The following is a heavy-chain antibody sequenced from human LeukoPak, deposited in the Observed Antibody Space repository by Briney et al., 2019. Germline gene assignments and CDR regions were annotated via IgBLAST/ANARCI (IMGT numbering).Heavy chain of an antibody. CDR3: ARDYGWELLSDWFDP. V-gene: IGHV1-46*01. D-gene: IGHD1-26*01. CDR2: INPSGGST. J-gene: IGHJ5*02. Sequence: ASVKVSCKASGYTFTSYYMHWVRQAPGQGLEWMGIINPSGGSTSYAQKFQGRVTMTRDTSTSTVYMELSSLRSEDTAVYYCARDYGWELLSDWFDPWGQGTLVTVSS. CDR1: GYTFTSYY.